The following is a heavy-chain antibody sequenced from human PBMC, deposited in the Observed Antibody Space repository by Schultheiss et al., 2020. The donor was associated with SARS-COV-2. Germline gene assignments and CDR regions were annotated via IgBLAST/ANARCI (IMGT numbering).Heavy chain of an antibody. D-gene: IGHD2-2*01. CDR3: ARGRGYCSSTSCQDFDY. CDR2: ISSSSSYI. J-gene: IGHJ4*02. CDR1: GFTFSSYS. Sequence: GESLKISCAASGFTFSSYSMNWVRQAPGKGLEWVSSISSSSSYIYYADSVKGRFTISRDNAKNSLYLQMNSLRAEDTAVYYCARGRGYCSSTSCQDFDYWGQGTLVTVSS. V-gene: IGHV3-21*01.